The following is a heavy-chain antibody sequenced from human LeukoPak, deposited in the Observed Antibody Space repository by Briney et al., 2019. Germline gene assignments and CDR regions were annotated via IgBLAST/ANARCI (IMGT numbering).Heavy chain of an antibody. CDR2: INQEGTEK. Sequence: GGSLRLSCAASGFTFSNAYMNWVRQAPGKGLKWVASINQEGTEKYYVDSLKGRFTISRDNAKNSVYLQMNSLRVEDTAVYYCARDLSDSSSGYWGQGTLVTVSS. J-gene: IGHJ4*02. D-gene: IGHD6-6*01. CDR1: GFTFSNAY. CDR3: ARDLSDSSSGY. V-gene: IGHV3-7*03.